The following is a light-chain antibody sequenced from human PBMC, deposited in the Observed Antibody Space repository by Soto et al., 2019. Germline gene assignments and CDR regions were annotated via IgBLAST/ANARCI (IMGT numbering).Light chain of an antibody. CDR1: QSVHSD. Sequence: EIVMTQSPATLSVSPGEGATLSCRASQSVHSDLAWYQQKPGQAPRLLIYDASTRATGIPARFSGSGSGTEFTLSINSLQSEDVAVYYCQQDTNWPPLTFGGGTKVEI. CDR2: DAS. J-gene: IGKJ4*01. CDR3: QQDTNWPPLT. V-gene: IGKV3-15*01.